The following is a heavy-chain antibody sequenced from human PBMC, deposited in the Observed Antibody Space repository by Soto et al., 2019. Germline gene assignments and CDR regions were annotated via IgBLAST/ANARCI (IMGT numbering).Heavy chain of an antibody. V-gene: IGHV3-48*03. J-gene: IGHJ4*01. CDR1: EVTLSSCA. D-gene: IGHD6-13*01. CDR3: VRFGGAAAGPGDY. Sequence: GSLRLSCVASEVTLSSCALNWGRQAPGKGLEWVSYISSSGTTIYYTDSVKGRFTISRDNAKKSLYLQMNSLRAEDTAVYYCVRFGGAAAGPGDYWGHGTLVTVSS. CDR2: ISSSGTTI.